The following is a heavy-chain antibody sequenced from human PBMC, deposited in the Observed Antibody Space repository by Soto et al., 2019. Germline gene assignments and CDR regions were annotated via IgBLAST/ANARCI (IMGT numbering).Heavy chain of an antibody. CDR2: ISSSSSTI. J-gene: IGHJ4*02. Sequence: EVQLVESGGGLVQPGGSVRLSCAASGFTFSSYSMNWVRQAPGKGLEWVSYISSSSSTIYYADSVKGRFTISRDNAKNSLYLQMNSLRAEDTAVYYCARDKGRSPLDYWGQGTLVTVSS. CDR3: ARDKGRSPLDY. V-gene: IGHV3-48*01. D-gene: IGHD2-15*01. CDR1: GFTFSSYS.